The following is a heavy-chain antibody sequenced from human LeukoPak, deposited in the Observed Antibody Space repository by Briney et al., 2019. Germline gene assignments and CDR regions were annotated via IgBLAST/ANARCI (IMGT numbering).Heavy chain of an antibody. CDR2: ISGSGGST. CDR1: GFTFSSYA. Sequence: PGGSLRPSCAASGFTFSSYAMRWVRQAPGKGLEWVSAISGSGGSTYYADSVKGRFTISRDNSKNTLYLQMNSLRAEDTAVYYCAKASELLYQLLSDWGQGTLVTVSS. J-gene: IGHJ4*02. V-gene: IGHV3-23*01. D-gene: IGHD2-2*01. CDR3: AKASELLYQLLSD.